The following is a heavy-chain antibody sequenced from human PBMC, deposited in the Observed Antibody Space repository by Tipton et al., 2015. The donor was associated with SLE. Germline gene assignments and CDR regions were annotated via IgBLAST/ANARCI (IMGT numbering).Heavy chain of an antibody. V-gene: IGHV4-34*01. CDR1: GGSFSGYY. J-gene: IGHJ5*02. Sequence: TLSLTCAVYGGSFSGYYWTWIRQSPNTGLEWIGEINHSGSANYNPSLKSRVTMAIETSQNQFSLKVISVTAADTAVYYCARDRYAGYDPLYNWFDPWGQGTLVTVSS. D-gene: IGHD5-12*01. CDR3: ARDRYAGYDPLYNWFDP. CDR2: INHSGSA.